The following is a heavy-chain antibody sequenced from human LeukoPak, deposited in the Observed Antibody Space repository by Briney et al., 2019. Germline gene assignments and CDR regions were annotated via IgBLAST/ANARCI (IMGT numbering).Heavy chain of an antibody. CDR1: GFTFSSYE. CDR2: ITGSGDTI. J-gene: IGHJ4*02. V-gene: IGHV3-48*03. D-gene: IGHD2/OR15-2a*01. Sequence: GGSLRLSCSASGFTFSSYEMNWVRQAPGKGLEWISYITGSGDTIYYADSVKGRFTISRDNAKNSLFLQMNSLAADDTAVYYCARERTTIVSGTTIGAYWGQGTLVTVSS. CDR3: ARERTTIVSGTTIGAY.